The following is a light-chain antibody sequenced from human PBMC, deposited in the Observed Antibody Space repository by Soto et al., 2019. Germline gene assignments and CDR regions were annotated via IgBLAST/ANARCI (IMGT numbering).Light chain of an antibody. CDR3: QQYNGSPLFT. V-gene: IGKV3-15*01. Sequence: EMLLTKCPDPLYVSSGERATLSCRASQSVSSNLAWYQQKPGQAPRRLIYGASTRATGIPARFSGSGSGTEFTLTISSLLSEDFAVYYYQQYNGSPLFTFGQGTLLEIK. CDR1: QSVSSN. CDR2: GAS. J-gene: IGKJ5*01.